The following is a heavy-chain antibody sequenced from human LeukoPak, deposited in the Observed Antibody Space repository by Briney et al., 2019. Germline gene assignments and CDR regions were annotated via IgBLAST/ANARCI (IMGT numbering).Heavy chain of an antibody. J-gene: IGHJ4*02. V-gene: IGHV3-11*01. Sequence: GGSLRLSCAASGFTFSDYYMSWIRQAPGKGLEWVSYISSSGSTIYYADSVKGRFTISRDNAKNSLYLQTNSLRAEDTAVYYCATLYDFWSGYLDYWGQGTLVTVSS. CDR3: ATLYDFWSGYLDY. CDR1: GFTFSDYY. CDR2: ISSSGSTI. D-gene: IGHD3-3*01.